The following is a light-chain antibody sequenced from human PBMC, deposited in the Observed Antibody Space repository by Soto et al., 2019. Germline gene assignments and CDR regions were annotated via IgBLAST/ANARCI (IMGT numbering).Light chain of an antibody. CDR3: QSYDSSLSGHNYV. CDR1: SSNIGAGYD. V-gene: IGLV1-40*01. Sequence: QSVLTQPPSVSGAPGQRVTISCTGSSSNIGAGYDVHWYQQLPGTAPKLLIYGNSNRPSGVPDRFSGCKSGTSASLAITGLQAEDEADYYCQSYDSSLSGHNYVFGPGTKVTVL. J-gene: IGLJ1*01. CDR2: GNS.